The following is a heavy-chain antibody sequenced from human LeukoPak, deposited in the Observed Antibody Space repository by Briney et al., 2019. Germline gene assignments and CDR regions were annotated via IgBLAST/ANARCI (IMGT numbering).Heavy chain of an antibody. J-gene: IGHJ6*03. CDR1: GGSISSHY. D-gene: IGHD5-18*01. V-gene: IGHV4-59*11. CDR3: ARDRYSYGYEYYYMDV. CDR2: IYYSGST. Sequence: ASETLSLTCTVSGGSISSHYWSWIRQPPGKGLEWIGYIYYSGSTNYNPSLKSRATISVDTSKNQFSLKLSSVTAADTAVYYCARDRYSYGYEYYYMDVWGKGTTVTVSS.